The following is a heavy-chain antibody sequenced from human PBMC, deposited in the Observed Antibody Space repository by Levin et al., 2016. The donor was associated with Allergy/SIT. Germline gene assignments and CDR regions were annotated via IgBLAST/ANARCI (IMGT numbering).Heavy chain of an antibody. CDR3: AKYLSGSYRYYFDY. CDR2: ISGSGGST. J-gene: IGHJ4*02. V-gene: IGHV3-23*01. Sequence: VRQAPGKGLEWVSTISGSGGSTYYADSVKGRFTISRDNSKNTLYLQMNSLRAEDTAVYYCAKYLSGSYRYYFDYWGQGTLVTVSS. D-gene: IGHD1-26*01.